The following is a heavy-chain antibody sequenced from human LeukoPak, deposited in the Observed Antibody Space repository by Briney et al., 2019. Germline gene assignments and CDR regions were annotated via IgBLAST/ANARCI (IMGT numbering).Heavy chain of an antibody. CDR2: IRDDGSNK. CDR1: GFTFSTYG. J-gene: IGHJ4*02. D-gene: IGHD6-19*01. CDR3: AKEGCSSGWYEDF. V-gene: IGHV3-30*02. Sequence: PGGSLRLSCAASGFTFSTYGIHWVRQAPGMGLEWVAFIRDDGSNKYYAHSVKGRFTISRDNFMNTVYLQMNSLRAEDTAVYYCAKEGCSSGWYEDFWGQGTLVTVSS.